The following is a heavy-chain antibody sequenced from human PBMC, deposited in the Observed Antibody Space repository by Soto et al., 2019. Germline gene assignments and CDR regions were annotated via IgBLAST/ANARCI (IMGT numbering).Heavy chain of an antibody. CDR3: AKDGCGWSSFYYYYGMDV. V-gene: IGHV3-9*01. J-gene: IGHJ6*02. D-gene: IGHD6-19*01. CDR1: GFTFDDYA. CDR2: ISWNSGSI. Sequence: GGSLRLSCAASGFTFDDYAMTWVRQAPGKGLEWVSGISWNSGSIGYADSVKGRFTISRDNAKNSLYLQMNSLRAEDTALYYCAKDGCGWSSFYYYYGMDVWGQGTTVTVSS.